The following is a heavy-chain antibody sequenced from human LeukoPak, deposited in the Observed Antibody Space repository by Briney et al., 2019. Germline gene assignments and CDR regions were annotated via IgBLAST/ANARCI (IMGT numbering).Heavy chain of an antibody. D-gene: IGHD6-19*01. CDR3: AKDGGIAVAGHYYYYGMDV. CDR2: ISYDGSNK. CDR1: GFTFSSYG. Sequence: PGRSLRLSCAASGFTFSSYGMHWVRQAPGKGLEWVAVISYDGSNKYYADSVKGRFTISRDNSKNTLYLQMNSLRAEDTAVYYCAKDGGIAVAGHYYYYGMDVWGQGTTATVSS. V-gene: IGHV3-30*18. J-gene: IGHJ6*02.